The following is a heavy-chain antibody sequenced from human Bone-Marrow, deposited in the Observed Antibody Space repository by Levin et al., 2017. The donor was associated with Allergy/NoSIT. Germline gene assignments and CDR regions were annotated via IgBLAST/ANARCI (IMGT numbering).Heavy chain of an antibody. Sequence: SLRLSCAAFEFTFSSFTMNWVRQAPGKGLEWVAVMSYDGSNKDYADSVKGRFTISRDNSKNTLYLQMNNLRLEDTAVYYCARAPVAGTCDYWGQGTLVTVSS. CDR2: MSYDGSNK. CDR3: ARAPVAGTCDY. D-gene: IGHD5-12*01. V-gene: IGHV3-30-3*01. J-gene: IGHJ4*02. CDR1: EFTFSSFT.